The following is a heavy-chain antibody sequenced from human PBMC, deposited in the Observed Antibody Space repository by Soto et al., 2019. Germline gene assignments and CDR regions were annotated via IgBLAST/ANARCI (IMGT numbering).Heavy chain of an antibody. J-gene: IGHJ5*02. CDR1: GASISSNNYY. CDR2: ISYTGTT. D-gene: IGHD2-8*01. Sequence: SETLSLTCTVSGASISSNNYYWVWIRQPPGKGLEWIGYISYTGTTYYNPSLKSRVTMSVDTSKNQFSLKLSSVTAADTAMYYCARDRTIENWFDPWGHGSLVTVSS. V-gene: IGHV4-30-4*08. CDR3: ARDRTIENWFDP.